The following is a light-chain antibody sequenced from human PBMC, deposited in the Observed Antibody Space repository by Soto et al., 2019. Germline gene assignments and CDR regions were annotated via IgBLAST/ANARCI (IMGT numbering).Light chain of an antibody. CDR2: EVS. CDR1: SSDVGRHNY. V-gene: IGLV2-14*01. Sequence: QSVLTQPASVSGSPGQSITISCTGTSSDVGRHNYVSWYQHHPGKAPKLMIYEVSNRPSGVSNRFSGSKSGYTAPLTISGLQAEDEAYYYCSSYTSRGVFGGGTKLTVL. CDR3: SSYTSRGV. J-gene: IGLJ2*01.